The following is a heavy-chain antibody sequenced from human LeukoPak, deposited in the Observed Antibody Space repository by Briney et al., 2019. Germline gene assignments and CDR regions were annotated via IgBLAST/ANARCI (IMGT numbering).Heavy chain of an antibody. CDR3: AKDSRYSSSWYDGRYFDY. Sequence: PGGSLRLSCAASGFTFSSYGMHWVRQAPGKGLEWVAFIRYDGSNKYYADSVKGRFTISRDNSKNTLYLQMNSLRAEDTAVYYCAKDSRYSSSWYDGRYFDYWGQGTLVTVSS. CDR2: IRYDGSNK. V-gene: IGHV3-30*02. D-gene: IGHD6-13*01. CDR1: GFTFSSYG. J-gene: IGHJ4*02.